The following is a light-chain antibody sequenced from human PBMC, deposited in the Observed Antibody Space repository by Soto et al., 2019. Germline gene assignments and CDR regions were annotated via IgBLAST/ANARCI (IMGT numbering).Light chain of an antibody. Sequence: DIQVTQSPSSVSASVGDSATITCRASQDIAGYLAWYKHTPGRTPELMIHGASRLQSGVPARFRGSGSGTDFTLSINSLTPEDFETYYCQQAYSFPITFGQGTRLEIK. J-gene: IGKJ5*01. V-gene: IGKV1D-12*01. CDR3: QQAYSFPIT. CDR2: GAS. CDR1: QDIAGY.